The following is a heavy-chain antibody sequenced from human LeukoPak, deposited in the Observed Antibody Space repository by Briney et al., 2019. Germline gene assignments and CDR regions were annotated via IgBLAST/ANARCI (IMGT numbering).Heavy chain of an antibody. CDR3: ARLDITGAKFDF. D-gene: IGHD1/OR15-1a*01. CDR1: GGSISSYY. Sequence: SETLSLTCTVSGGSISSYYWSWIRQPPGKGLEWIGYISYSGSTNFNPSLKSRVTISVDTSKNQFSLRLSSVTAADTAVYYCARLDITGAKFDFWGQGTLVTVSS. CDR2: ISYSGST. V-gene: IGHV4-59*08. J-gene: IGHJ4*02.